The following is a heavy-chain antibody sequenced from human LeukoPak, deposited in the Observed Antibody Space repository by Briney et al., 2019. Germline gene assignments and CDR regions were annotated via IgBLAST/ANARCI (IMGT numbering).Heavy chain of an antibody. D-gene: IGHD3-22*01. CDR2: IYSGGST. CDR1: EFSVGSNY. V-gene: IGHV3-66*01. J-gene: IGHJ1*01. CDR3: ARGYSSGYYYSPKEYFQH. Sequence: GGSLRLSCAASEFSVGSNYMTWVRQAPGKGLEWVSLIYSGGSTYYADSVKGRFTISRDNSKNTLYLQMNSLRAEDTAVYYCARGYSSGYYYSPKEYFQHWGQGTLVTVSS.